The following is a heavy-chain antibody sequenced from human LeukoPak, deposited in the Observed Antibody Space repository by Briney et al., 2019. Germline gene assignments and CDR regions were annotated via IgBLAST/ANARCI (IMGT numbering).Heavy chain of an antibody. D-gene: IGHD3-9*01. CDR1: GYTFTGYY. Sequence: ASVKVSCKASGYTFTGYYMHWVRQAPGQGLEWMGWINPNSGGTNYAQKFQGRVTMTRDTSISTAYMELSRLRSDDTAVYYCARGYYDILTGYAYFGYWGQGTLVTVSS. V-gene: IGHV1-2*02. CDR3: ARGYYDILTGYAYFGY. J-gene: IGHJ4*02. CDR2: INPNSGGT.